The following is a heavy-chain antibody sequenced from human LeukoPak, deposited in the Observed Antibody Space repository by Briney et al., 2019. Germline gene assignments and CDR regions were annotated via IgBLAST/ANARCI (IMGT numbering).Heavy chain of an antibody. Sequence: GGSLRLSCTASGFTFGDYAMSWVRQAPGKGLEWVGFIRSKAYGGTTEYAASVKGRFTISRDDSKSIAYLQMNSLKTEDTAVYYCTRGGGIVVVPAAIVAEKYYFDFWGQGTLVTVSS. V-gene: IGHV3-49*04. CDR2: IRSKAYGGTT. J-gene: IGHJ4*02. CDR3: TRGGGIVVVPAAIVAEKYYFDF. CDR1: GFTFGDYA. D-gene: IGHD2-2*01.